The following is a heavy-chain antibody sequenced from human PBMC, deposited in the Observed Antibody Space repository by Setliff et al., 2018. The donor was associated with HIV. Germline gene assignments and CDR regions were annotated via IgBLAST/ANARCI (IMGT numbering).Heavy chain of an antibody. CDR2: IRYDGSNK. Sequence: PGGSLRLSCAASGFTFSNYGMHWVRQAPGKGLEWVAFIRYDGSNKYYADSVKGRFTISRDNAKNSLYLQMNSLRAEDTAVYYCAREDTLVATNVGYYYYYMDVWGKGTTVTVSS. D-gene: IGHD5-12*01. V-gene: IGHV3-30*02. J-gene: IGHJ6*03. CDR1: GFTFSNYG. CDR3: AREDTLVATNVGYYYYYMDV.